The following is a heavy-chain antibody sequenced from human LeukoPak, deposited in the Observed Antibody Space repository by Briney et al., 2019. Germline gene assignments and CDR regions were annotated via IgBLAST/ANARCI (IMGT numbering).Heavy chain of an antibody. V-gene: IGHV3-66*01. CDR3: ARCPNYYDSSGHVD. CDR2: INTGDRT. D-gene: IGHD3-22*01. CDR1: GFIVSSNY. J-gene: IGHJ4*02. Sequence: PGGSLRLSCVASGFIVSSNYMSWVRQAPGKGLEWVSVINTGDRTFYADSVKGRFTISRDNSKNTLYLQMNSLRAEDTAVYYCARCPNYYDSSGHVDWGQGTLVTVSS.